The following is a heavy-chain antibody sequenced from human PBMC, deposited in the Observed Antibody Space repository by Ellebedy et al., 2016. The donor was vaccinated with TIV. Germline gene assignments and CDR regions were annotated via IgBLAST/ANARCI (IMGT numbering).Heavy chain of an antibody. J-gene: IGHJ3*01. CDR2: ISSEESNK. CDR1: GFTFSSYG. D-gene: IGHD1-26*01. CDR3: AKDRLTGSGNSDAFDF. V-gene: IGHV3-30*18. Sequence: GGSLRLXCAASGFTFSSYGMHWVRQAPGKGLGWVASISSEESNKYYADSVKGRFTISRDNSKNTLYLQMNNLRTEDTAVYYCAKDRLTGSGNSDAFDFWGQGTMVTVSS.